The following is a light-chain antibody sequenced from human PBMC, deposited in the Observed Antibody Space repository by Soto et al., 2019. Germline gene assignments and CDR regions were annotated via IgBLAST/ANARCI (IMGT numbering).Light chain of an antibody. Sequence: EIVLTQSPGTLSLSPGERATLSCRASQSLSSTYLAWYQQKPGQAPRLLIYDASSRATGIPDRFSGSGSGTDFTLTISRLEPEDFGVYYCQQYGTSPGTFGQGTKVDIK. J-gene: IGKJ1*01. CDR1: QSLSSTY. V-gene: IGKV3-20*01. CDR3: QQYGTSPGT. CDR2: DAS.